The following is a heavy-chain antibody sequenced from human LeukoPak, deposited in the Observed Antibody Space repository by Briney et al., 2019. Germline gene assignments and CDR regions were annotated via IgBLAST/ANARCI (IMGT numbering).Heavy chain of an antibody. Sequence: GGSLRLSCAASGFTFSSYAMHWVRQAPGKGLEWVAVISYDGSNKYYADSVKGRFTISRDNSKNTLYLQMNSLRAEDTAVYYCARAALDYGDYLSPPGAFDIWGQGTMVTVSS. CDR1: GFTFSSYA. V-gene: IGHV3-30*14. J-gene: IGHJ3*02. D-gene: IGHD4-17*01. CDR3: ARAALDYGDYLSPPGAFDI. CDR2: ISYDGSNK.